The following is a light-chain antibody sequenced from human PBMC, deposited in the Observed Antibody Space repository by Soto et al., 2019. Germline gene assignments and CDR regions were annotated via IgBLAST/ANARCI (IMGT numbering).Light chain of an antibody. Sequence: EIVLTQSPATLSFSPGERATLSCRASPSVTNYLAWYQQKPGQPPRLLFYGAFNRAAGIPARFSGSGPGTDFPVTISRLEPEDSAVYLCQQRNFWPPVTFGQGTRLEMK. J-gene: IGKJ5*01. CDR3: QQRNFWPPVT. CDR2: GAF. CDR1: PSVTNY. V-gene: IGKV3D-11*02.